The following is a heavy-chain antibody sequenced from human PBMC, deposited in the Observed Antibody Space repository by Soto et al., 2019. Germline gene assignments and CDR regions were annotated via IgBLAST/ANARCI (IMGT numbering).Heavy chain of an antibody. V-gene: IGHV4-39*01. CDR2: IYYSGST. J-gene: IGHJ4*02. CDR1: GGSISSSSYY. CDR3: AKGGRQWLVTSDFNY. D-gene: IGHD6-19*01. Sequence: SETLSLTCTVSGGSISSSSYYWGWIRQPPGKGLEWIGGIYYSGSTYYNPSLKSRVTISVDTSKNQFSLKLSSVTAADTAVYYCAKGGRQWLVTSDFNYWGQGALVTVSS.